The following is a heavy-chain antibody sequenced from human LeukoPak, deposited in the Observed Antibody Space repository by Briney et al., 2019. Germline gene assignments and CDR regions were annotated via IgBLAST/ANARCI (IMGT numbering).Heavy chain of an antibody. CDR3: ARGGLWFGELLSPFDY. V-gene: IGHV5-51*01. J-gene: IGHJ4*02. D-gene: IGHD3-10*01. CDR1: GYTFSSSW. Sequence: GESLKISCKGFGYTFSSSWIGWVRQMPGKGLEGMGIIYPGDSETRYSPSFQGQVTISADKSINTAYLQWSSLKATDTGIYYCARGGLWFGELLSPFDYWGQGTLVTVSS. CDR2: IYPGDSET.